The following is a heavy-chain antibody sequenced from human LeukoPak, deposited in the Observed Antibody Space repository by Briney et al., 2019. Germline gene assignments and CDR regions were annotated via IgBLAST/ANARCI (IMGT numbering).Heavy chain of an antibody. Sequence: GGSLRLSCAASGFTVSSNYMSWVRQAPGKGLEWVSVIYSGGSTYYADSVKGRFTISRDNSKNTLYLQMNSLGAEDTAVYYCARVVAAAWDYFDYWGQGTLVTVSS. J-gene: IGHJ4*02. V-gene: IGHV3-53*01. CDR3: ARVVAAAWDYFDY. D-gene: IGHD6-13*01. CDR1: GFTVSSNY. CDR2: IYSGGST.